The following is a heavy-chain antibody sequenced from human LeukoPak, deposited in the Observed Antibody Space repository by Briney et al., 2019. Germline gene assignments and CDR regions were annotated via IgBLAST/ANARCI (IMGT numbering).Heavy chain of an antibody. J-gene: IGHJ4*02. Sequence: GGSLRLSCAASGFTSSSYWMSWVRQAPGKGLEWVANIKQDGSEKYYVDSVKGRFTISRDNAKNSLYLQMNSLRAEDTAVYYCARDRGSSGWYEFDYWGQGSLVTVSS. CDR3: ARDRGSSGWYEFDY. CDR1: GFTSSSYW. D-gene: IGHD6-19*01. CDR2: IKQDGSEK. V-gene: IGHV3-7*01.